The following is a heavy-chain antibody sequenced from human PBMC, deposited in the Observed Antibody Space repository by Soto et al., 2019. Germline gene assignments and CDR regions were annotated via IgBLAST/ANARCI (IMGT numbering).Heavy chain of an antibody. CDR3: AYYYDSSGYYYYYGMDV. CDR2: IIPIFGTA. CDR1: GGTFSSYA. Sequence: SVKVSCKASGGTFSSYAISWVRQAPGQGLEWMGGIIPIFGTANYAQKFQGRVTITADESTSTAYMELSSLRSEDTAVYYCAYYYDSSGYYYYYGMDVWVQGTTVTVSS. D-gene: IGHD3-22*01. V-gene: IGHV1-69*13. J-gene: IGHJ6*02.